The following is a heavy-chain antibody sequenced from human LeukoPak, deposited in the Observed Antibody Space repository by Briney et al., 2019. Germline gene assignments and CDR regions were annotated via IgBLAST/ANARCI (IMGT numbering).Heavy chain of an antibody. CDR2: ISYDGSNK. D-gene: IGHD3-22*01. Sequence: GGSLRLSCAASGFTFSSYGMHWVRQAPGKGLEWVAVISYDGSNKYYADSVKGRFTISRDNSKNTLYLQMNSLRAEDTAVYYCARSHVGYYPYYYYYYMDVWGKGTTVTVSS. J-gene: IGHJ6*03. CDR3: ARSHVGYYPYYYYYYMDV. CDR1: GFTFSSYG. V-gene: IGHV3-30*03.